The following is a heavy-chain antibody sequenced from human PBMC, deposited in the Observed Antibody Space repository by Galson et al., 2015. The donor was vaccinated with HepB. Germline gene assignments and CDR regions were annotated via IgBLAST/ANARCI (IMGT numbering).Heavy chain of an antibody. CDR2: IIPILGIA. D-gene: IGHD2-2*01. CDR1: GYTFTSYY. J-gene: IGHJ3*02. Sequence: SVKVSCKASGYTFTSYYMHWVRQAPGQGLEWMGRIIPILGIANYAQKFQGRVTITADKSTSTAYMELSSLRSEDTAVYYCARDSGIVVVPAAMHPDAFDIWGQGTMVTVSS. CDR3: ARDSGIVVVPAAMHPDAFDI. V-gene: IGHV1-69*04.